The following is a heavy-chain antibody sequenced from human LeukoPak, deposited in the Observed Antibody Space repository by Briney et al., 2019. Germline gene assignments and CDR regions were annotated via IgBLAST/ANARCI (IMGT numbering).Heavy chain of an antibody. V-gene: IGHV4-34*01. D-gene: IGHD5-18*01. CDR3: ARFGARPPTYSYGGNA. CDR2: INHSGST. J-gene: IGHJ4*02. CDR1: GGSFSGYY. Sequence: SETLSLTCAVYGGSFSGYYWSWISQPPGKGLEWIGEINHSGSTNYNPSLKSRVTISVDTSKNQFSLKLSSVTAADTAVYYCARFGARPPTYSYGGNAWGQGTLVTVSS.